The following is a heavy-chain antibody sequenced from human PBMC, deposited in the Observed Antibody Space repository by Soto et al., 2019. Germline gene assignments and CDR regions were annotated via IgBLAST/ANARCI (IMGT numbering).Heavy chain of an antibody. CDR1: GGSISSSSYY. Sequence: TSETLSLTCTVSGGSISSSSYYWVWIRQPPGKGLEWIGTIYYSGSTYYNPSLKSRVTISVDTSNNQFSLKLSSVTATDTAVYYCARRGGVGATKYDYWGQGTLVPVSS. D-gene: IGHD1-26*01. CDR2: IYYSGST. V-gene: IGHV4-39*01. J-gene: IGHJ4*02. CDR3: ARRGGVGATKYDY.